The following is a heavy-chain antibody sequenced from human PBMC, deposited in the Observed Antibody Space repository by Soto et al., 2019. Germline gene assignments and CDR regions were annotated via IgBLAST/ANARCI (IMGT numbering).Heavy chain of an antibody. CDR2: ISYDGSNT. V-gene: IGHV3-30-3*01. D-gene: IGHD2-15*01. J-gene: IGHJ5*02. Sequence: GGSLRLSCAASGFTFSSYAMHWVRQAPGKGLEWVAVISYDGSNTYYADSVKGRFTISRDNSKNTLYLQVNSLRAEDTAVYYCARVVNGWFDPWGQGTLVTVSS. CDR3: ARVVNGWFDP. CDR1: GFTFSSYA.